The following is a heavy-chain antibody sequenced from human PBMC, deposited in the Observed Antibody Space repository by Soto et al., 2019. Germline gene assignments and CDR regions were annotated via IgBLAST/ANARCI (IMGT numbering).Heavy chain of an antibody. Sequence: GGSLRLSCAASGFTFSSCAMHWVRQAPGKGLEWVSATSGSGGSTYYADSVKGRFTISRDNSKNTLYLQMNSLRAEDTAVYYCARDGCSGGSCYSVGYWGQGTLVTVSS. D-gene: IGHD2-15*01. CDR2: TSGSGGST. CDR1: GFTFSSCA. CDR3: ARDGCSGGSCYSVGY. J-gene: IGHJ4*02. V-gene: IGHV3-23*01.